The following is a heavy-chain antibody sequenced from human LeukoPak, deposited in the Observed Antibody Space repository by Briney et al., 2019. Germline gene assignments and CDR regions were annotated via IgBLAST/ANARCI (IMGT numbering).Heavy chain of an antibody. CDR1: GYTFTSYY. V-gene: IGHV1-46*01. Sequence: ASVKVSCKASGYTFTSYYMHWVRQAPGQGLEWMGIINPSGGSTSYAQKFQGRVTMTGDTSTSTVYMELSSLRSEDTAVYYCASEFPHRLELAYFDYWGQGTLVTVSS. J-gene: IGHJ4*02. CDR3: ASEFPHRLELAYFDY. CDR2: INPSGGST. D-gene: IGHD1-7*01.